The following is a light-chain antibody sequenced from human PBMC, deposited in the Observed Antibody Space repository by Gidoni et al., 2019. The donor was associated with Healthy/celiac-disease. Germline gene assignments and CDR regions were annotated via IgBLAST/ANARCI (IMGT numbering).Light chain of an antibody. Sequence: EIVLTQSPATLSLSPGERATLSCRASQSVTSYLAWYQQTPGQAPRLLNYEASNRATGIPARFSGSGSGTDFTLTISSLEPEDFAVYYCQQRSNWPPTFGQGTKLEIK. J-gene: IGKJ2*01. V-gene: IGKV3-11*01. CDR2: EAS. CDR3: QQRSNWPPT. CDR1: QSVTSY.